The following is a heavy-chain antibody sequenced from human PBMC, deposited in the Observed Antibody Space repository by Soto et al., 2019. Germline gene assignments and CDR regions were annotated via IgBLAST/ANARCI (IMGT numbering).Heavy chain of an antibody. CDR2: ISYDGSNK. CDR3: AATIIVWSGPIDY. Sequence: QVQLVESGGGVVQPGRSLRLSCAASGFTFSSYAMHWVRPAPGKGLEWVAVISYDGSNKYYADSVKGRFTTSRDNSKNTLYLPMNSLRAEDTAVYYCAATIIVWSGPIDYLGQGTLVTVSS. D-gene: IGHD3-3*01. CDR1: GFTFSSYA. J-gene: IGHJ4*02. V-gene: IGHV3-30-3*01.